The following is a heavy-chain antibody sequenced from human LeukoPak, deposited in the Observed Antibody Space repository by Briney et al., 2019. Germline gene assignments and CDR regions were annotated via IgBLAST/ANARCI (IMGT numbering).Heavy chain of an antibody. CDR2: IRYDGSNK. V-gene: IGHV3-30*02. D-gene: IGHD3-22*01. CDR3: AKSDYYDSRRYFDY. CDR1: GFTFSSYG. J-gene: IGHJ4*02. Sequence: PGGSLRLSCAASGFTFSSYGMHWVRQAPGKGLEWVAFIRYDGSNKYYADSVKGRFTISRDNSKNTLYLQMNSLRAEDTAVYYCAKSDYYDSRRYFDYWGQGTLVTVSS.